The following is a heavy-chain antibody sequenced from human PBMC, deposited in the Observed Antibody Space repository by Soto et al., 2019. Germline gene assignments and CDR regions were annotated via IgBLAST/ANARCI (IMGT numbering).Heavy chain of an antibody. J-gene: IGHJ4*02. Sequence: PSETLSLTCTVSGGSVNGGSYYWGWIRQPPGKGLEWIGSIYYSGSTYYNPSLKSRVTISVDTSKNQFSLKLSSVTAADTAVYYCARLYYDILTGYSGGPYFDYWGQGTLVTVSS. D-gene: IGHD3-9*01. CDR2: IYYSGST. CDR1: GGSVNGGSYY. CDR3: ARLYYDILTGYSGGPYFDY. V-gene: IGHV4-39*01.